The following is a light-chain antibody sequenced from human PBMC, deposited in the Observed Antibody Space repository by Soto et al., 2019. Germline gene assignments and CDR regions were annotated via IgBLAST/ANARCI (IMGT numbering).Light chain of an antibody. J-gene: IGLJ3*02. CDR1: SSNIGAGYD. V-gene: IGLV1-40*01. CDR2: NNN. Sequence: QSVLTQPPSVSGAPGQSVAISCTGSSSNIGAGYDVHWYQQLPGTAPKLLIYNNNNRPSRVPDRFSGSKSDTSASLAITGLQAEDEADYYCQSYDRSLSAWVFGGGTKVTVL. CDR3: QSYDRSLSAWV.